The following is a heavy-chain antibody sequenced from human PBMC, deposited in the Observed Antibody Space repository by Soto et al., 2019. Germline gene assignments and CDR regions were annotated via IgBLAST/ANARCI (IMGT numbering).Heavy chain of an antibody. J-gene: IGHJ4*02. V-gene: IGHV3-43*02. Sequence: GGSLRLSCAASGFTFDDYAMHWVRQAPGKGLEWVSLISGDGGSTYYADSVKGRFTISRDNAKNSLYLQMNSLRAEDTAVYYCARAHGDYFFDYWGQGTLVTVSS. CDR3: ARAHGDYFFDY. CDR2: ISGDGGST. D-gene: IGHD4-17*01. CDR1: GFTFDDYA.